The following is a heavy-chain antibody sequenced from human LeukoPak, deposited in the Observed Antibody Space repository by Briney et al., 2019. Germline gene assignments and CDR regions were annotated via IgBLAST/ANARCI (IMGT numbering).Heavy chain of an antibody. Sequence: SETLSLSCTVSGGSISPYYWSWIRQPPGKGLEWIGYVYYSGSTNYNPSLKSRVTISVDTSKSQFSLKLTSVTAADTAVYYCARGGGSGRGNWFDPWGQGSLVIVSS. CDR2: VYYSGST. V-gene: IGHV4-59*01. J-gene: IGHJ5*02. CDR3: ARGGGSGRGNWFDP. D-gene: IGHD3-10*01. CDR1: GGSISPYY.